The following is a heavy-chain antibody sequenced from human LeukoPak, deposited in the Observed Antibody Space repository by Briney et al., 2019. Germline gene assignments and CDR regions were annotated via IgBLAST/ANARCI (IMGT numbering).Heavy chain of an antibody. V-gene: IGHV1-18*01. J-gene: IGHJ4*02. CDR3: ARDLLFYSGSYSDYFDY. D-gene: IGHD1-26*01. CDR1: GYTFTSYG. Sequence: ASVKVSRKASGYTFTSYGISWVRQAPGQGLEWMGWISAYNGNTNYAQKLQGRVTMTTDTSTSTAYMELRSLRSDDAAVYYCARDLLFYSGSYSDYFDYWGQGTLVTVSS. CDR2: ISAYNGNT.